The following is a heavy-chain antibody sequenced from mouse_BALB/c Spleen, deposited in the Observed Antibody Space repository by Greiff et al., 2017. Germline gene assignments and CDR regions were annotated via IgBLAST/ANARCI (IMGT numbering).Heavy chain of an antibody. J-gene: IGHJ4*01. V-gene: IGHV5-17*02. CDR2: ISSGSSTI. D-gene: IGHD2-4*01. CDR1: GFTFSSFG. Sequence: DVMLVESGGGLVQPGGSRKLSCAASGFTFSSFGMHWVRQAPEKGLEWVAYISSGSSTIYYADTVKGRFTISRDNPKNTLFLQMTSLRSEDTAMYYCARDDYDGAMDYWGQGTSVTVSS. CDR3: ARDDYDGAMDY.